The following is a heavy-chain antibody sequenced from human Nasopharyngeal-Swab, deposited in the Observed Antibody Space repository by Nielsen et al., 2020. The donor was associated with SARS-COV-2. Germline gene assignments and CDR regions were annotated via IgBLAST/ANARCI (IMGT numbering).Heavy chain of an antibody. CDR3: AKDLRGPYFF. CDR1: GFTYDDYA. D-gene: IGHD2/OR15-2a*01. Sequence: SLKISCAASGFTYDDYAMRWVRQAPGKGLEWVSGITWNNGPAYADSVKGRFTISRDNSKNTLSLQMNSLRAEDTAVYYCAKDLRGPYFFWGQGTLVTVSS. V-gene: IGHV3-9*01. CDR2: ITWNNGP. J-gene: IGHJ4*02.